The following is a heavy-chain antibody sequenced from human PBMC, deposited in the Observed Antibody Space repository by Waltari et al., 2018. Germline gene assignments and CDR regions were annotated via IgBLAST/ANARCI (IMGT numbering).Heavy chain of an antibody. CDR2: IYYSGST. Sequence: QLQLQESGPGLVKPSETLSLTCTVSGGSISSSSYYWGWVRQPPGKGLEWIGSIYYSGSTYYNPSLKSRVTISVDTSKNQFSLKLSSVTAADTAVCYCARHPAMTIMLWYFDLWGRGTLVTVSS. CDR3: ARHPAMTIMLWYFDL. CDR1: GGSISSSSYY. V-gene: IGHV4-39*01. D-gene: IGHD2-8*01. J-gene: IGHJ2*01.